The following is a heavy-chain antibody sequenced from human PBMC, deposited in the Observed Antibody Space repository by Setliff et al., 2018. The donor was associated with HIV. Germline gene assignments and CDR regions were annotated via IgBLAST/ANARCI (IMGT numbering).Heavy chain of an antibody. D-gene: IGHD2-15*01. CDR1: GFTFRTYG. J-gene: IGHJ6*03. CDR3: ARDATRGGDMDV. CDR2: TSYGGNNE. Sequence: GGSLRLSCAASGFTFRTYGMHWVRQAPGKGLEWVAFTSYGGNNEYYADSVKGRFTISRDNAKNSLYLQMNSLRAEDTAVYYCARDATRGGDMDVWAKGTTVTVSS. V-gene: IGHV3-33*05.